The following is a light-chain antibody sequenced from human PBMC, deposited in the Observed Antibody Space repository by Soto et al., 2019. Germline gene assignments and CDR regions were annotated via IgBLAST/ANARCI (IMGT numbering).Light chain of an antibody. V-gene: IGKV3-20*01. CDR2: GPS. CDR3: QQYGSSPVP. Sequence: ESVLTQSPGTLSLSPGERATLSCRASQSVSSSYLAWYQQKPGQAPRLLIHGPSRRATGIPDRFSASGSGTEFTLTISRLEPEDFEVYYCQQYGSSPVPFGQGTKVEIK. J-gene: IGKJ1*01. CDR1: QSVSSSY.